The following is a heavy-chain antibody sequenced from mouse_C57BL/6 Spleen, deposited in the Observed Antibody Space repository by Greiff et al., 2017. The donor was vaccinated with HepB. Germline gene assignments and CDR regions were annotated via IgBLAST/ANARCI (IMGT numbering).Heavy chain of an antibody. V-gene: IGHV1-82*01. CDR3: ARSEYYYGSNFDY. CDR2: IYPGDGDT. D-gene: IGHD1-1*01. J-gene: IGHJ2*01. CDR1: GYAFSSSW. Sequence: VMLVESGPELVKPGASVKISCKASGYAFSSSWMNWVKQRPGKGLEWIGRIYPGDGDTNYNGKFKGKATLTADKSSSTAYMQLSSLTSEDSAVYFCARSEYYYGSNFDYWGQGTTLTVSS.